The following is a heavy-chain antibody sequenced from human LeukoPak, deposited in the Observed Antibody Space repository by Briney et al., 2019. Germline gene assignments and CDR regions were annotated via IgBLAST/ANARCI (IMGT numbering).Heavy chain of an antibody. CDR3: AREGKIAAAGTDYYYYMDV. V-gene: IGHV3-30*03. D-gene: IGHD6-13*01. CDR1: GFTFSSYG. J-gene: IGHJ6*03. CDR2: VSYEGSTQ. Sequence: GGSLRLSCTPSGFTFSSYGMHWVRQAPGKGLEWVAVVSYEGSTQYYVDSVKGRSTISRDNAKNSPYLQMNSLRAEDTAVYYCAREGKIAAAGTDYYYYMDVWGKGTTVTVSS.